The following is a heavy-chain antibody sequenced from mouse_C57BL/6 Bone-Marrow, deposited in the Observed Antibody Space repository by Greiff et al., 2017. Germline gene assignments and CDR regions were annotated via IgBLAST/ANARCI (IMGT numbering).Heavy chain of an antibody. CDR1: GYTFTSYW. V-gene: IGHV1-64*01. D-gene: IGHD2-3*01. Sequence: QVQLQQPGAELVKPGASVKLSCKASGYTFTSYWMHWVNQRPGQGLEWIGMIHPNSGSTNYNEKFKSKATLTVDKSSSTAYMQLSSLTSEDSAVYYCAREGDGYSYAMDYWGQGTSVTVSA. J-gene: IGHJ4*01. CDR3: AREGDGYSYAMDY. CDR2: IHPNSGST.